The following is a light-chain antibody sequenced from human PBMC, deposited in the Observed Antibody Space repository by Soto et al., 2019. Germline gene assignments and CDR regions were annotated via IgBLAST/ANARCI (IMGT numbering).Light chain of an antibody. J-gene: IGKJ1*01. V-gene: IGKV3D-20*02. CDR2: GAS. CDR3: QQRSNWPKT. Sequence: EIVLTQSPGTLSLSPGERPTLPCRASQTVSSSSLAWYQQKPGQAPRLLIFGASSRATGIPARFSGSGSGTDFTLTISSLEPEDFAVYYCQQRSNWPKTFGQGTKVDIK. CDR1: QTVSSSS.